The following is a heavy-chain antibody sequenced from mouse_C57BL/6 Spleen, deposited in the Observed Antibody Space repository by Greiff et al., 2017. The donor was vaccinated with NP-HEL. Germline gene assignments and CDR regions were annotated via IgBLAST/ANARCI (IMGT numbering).Heavy chain of an antibody. D-gene: IGHD1-1*01. CDR3: AYYGSSYEFAY. Sequence: QVQLKESGAELARPGASVKLSCKASGYTFTSYGISWVKQRTGQGLEWIGEIYPRSGNTYYNEKFKGKATLTADKSSSTAYMELRSLTSEDSAVYFCAYYGSSYEFAYWGQGTLVTVSA. CDR1: GYTFTSYG. J-gene: IGHJ3*01. V-gene: IGHV1-81*01. CDR2: IYPRSGNT.